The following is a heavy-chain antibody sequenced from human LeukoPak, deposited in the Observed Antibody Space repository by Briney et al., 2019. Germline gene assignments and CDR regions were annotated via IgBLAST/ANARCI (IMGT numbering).Heavy chain of an antibody. Sequence: SETLSLTCTVSGGSISSSSYYWGWIRQPPGKGLEWIGSIYYSGSTYYNPSLKSRVTISVDTSKNQFSLKLSSVTAADTAVYYCARLKYYYDSSGYRAEYFQHWGQGTLVTVSS. D-gene: IGHD3-22*01. CDR3: ARLKYYYDSSGYRAEYFQH. CDR1: GGSISSSSYY. CDR2: IYYSGST. J-gene: IGHJ1*01. V-gene: IGHV4-39*07.